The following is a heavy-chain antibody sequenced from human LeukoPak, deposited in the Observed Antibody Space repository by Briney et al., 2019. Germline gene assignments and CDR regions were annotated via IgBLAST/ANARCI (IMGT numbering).Heavy chain of an antibody. Sequence: PSETLSLTRTVSGGSISSYYWSWIRQPPGKGLEWIGYIYYSGSTNYNPSLKSRVTISVDTSKNQFSLKLSSVTAADTAVYYCAREYSSGWGSFDPWGQGTLVTVSS. V-gene: IGHV4-59*01. J-gene: IGHJ5*02. CDR2: IYYSGST. D-gene: IGHD6-19*01. CDR1: GGSISSYY. CDR3: AREYSSGWGSFDP.